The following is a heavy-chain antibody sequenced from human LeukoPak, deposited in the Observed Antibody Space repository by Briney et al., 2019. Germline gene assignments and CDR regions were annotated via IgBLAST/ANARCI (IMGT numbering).Heavy chain of an antibody. D-gene: IGHD3-9*01. CDR1: GFTFSSYW. V-gene: IGHV3-7*01. J-gene: IGHJ6*03. CDR2: IKEDGSER. Sequence: GGSLRLSCAAAGFTFSSYWMSWVRQAPGKGLEWVANIKEDGSERYYVASVEGRFTISRDNAKNSVYVQMSSLNTEDTAVYYCARQSLPRYYYYYMDVWGKGTTVTVSS. CDR3: ARQSLPRYYYYYMDV.